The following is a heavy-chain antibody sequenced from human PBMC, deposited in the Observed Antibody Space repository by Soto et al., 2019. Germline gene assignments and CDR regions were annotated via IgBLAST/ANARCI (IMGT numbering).Heavy chain of an antibody. J-gene: IGHJ5*02. CDR2: IYYSGST. V-gene: IGHV4-59*01. CDR1: GGSISSYY. CDR3: ARVTFYYDSSGYPRVWFDP. D-gene: IGHD3-22*01. Sequence: PSETLSLTCTVSGGSISSYYWSWIRQPPGKGLEWIGYIYYSGSTNYDPSLKSRVTISVDTSKNQFSLKLSSVTAADTAVYYCARVTFYYDSSGYPRVWFDPCGQGTLVIVSS.